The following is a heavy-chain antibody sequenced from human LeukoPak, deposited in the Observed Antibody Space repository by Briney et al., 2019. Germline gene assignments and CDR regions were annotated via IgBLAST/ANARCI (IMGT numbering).Heavy chain of an antibody. J-gene: IGHJ4*02. CDR3: ARGRYSGSYYVDY. CDR2: INTNSGGT. CDR1: VYTFTGYY. Sequence: GASVKVSCQASVYTFTGYYIHWVRQAPGQGLEWMGWINTNSGGTNYAQNFHGRVTMTRDTSISTAYMELSRLTSDDTAGYYCARGRYSGSYYVDYWGQGTLVTVSS. V-gene: IGHV1-2*02. D-gene: IGHD1-26*01.